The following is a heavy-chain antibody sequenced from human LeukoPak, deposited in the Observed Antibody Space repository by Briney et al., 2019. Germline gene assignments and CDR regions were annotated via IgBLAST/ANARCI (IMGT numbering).Heavy chain of an antibody. Sequence: SETLSLTCSVSGGSISGYYWTWIRQPAGKGLELIGRVYTTGSLSYTPSLKSRVTMSVDTSKNHFSLKLSSVTAADTAVYYCARVRDGTNRDYFDSWGQGTLVTVSS. V-gene: IGHV4-4*07. J-gene: IGHJ4*02. D-gene: IGHD2-8*01. CDR3: ARVRDGTNRDYFDS. CDR2: VYTTGSL. CDR1: GGSISGYY.